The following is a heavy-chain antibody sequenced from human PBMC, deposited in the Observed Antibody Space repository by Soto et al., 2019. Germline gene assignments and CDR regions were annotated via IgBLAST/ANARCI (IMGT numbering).Heavy chain of an antibody. CDR2: IYSNGKA. Sequence: SETLTLTCTVCGSSLRNQNWDRVPQSAGKGLEWIGRIYSNGKAYYNPSLKSRVARSLDTLNNQVSLRLSAVTAADTAKYYCARERTYQLSGDDTLDIWGLGTMVT. D-gene: IGHD2-2*01. V-gene: IGHV4-4*07. CDR3: ARERTYQLSGDDTLDI. J-gene: IGHJ3*02. CDR1: GSSLRNQN.